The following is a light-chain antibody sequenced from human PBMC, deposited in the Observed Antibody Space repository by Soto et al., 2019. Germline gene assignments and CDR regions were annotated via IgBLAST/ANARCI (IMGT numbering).Light chain of an antibody. J-gene: IGKJ5*01. V-gene: IGKV1-27*01. CDR2: AAS. CDR3: QKYNSDLN. CDR1: QGISNY. Sequence: DLQLNTSQSFMSASVVYRFPINFRASQGISNYLAWYQQKPGKVPKILIYAASTLQSGVPSRFSGSGSGTDFTLTISSLQPEDVATYYCQKYNSDLNCGQGPRREIK.